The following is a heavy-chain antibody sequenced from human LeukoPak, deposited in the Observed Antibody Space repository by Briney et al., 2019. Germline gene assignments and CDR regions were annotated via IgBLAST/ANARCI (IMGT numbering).Heavy chain of an antibody. CDR3: ARVHVRWSGYLFRGYY. CDR2: INPNSGGT. Sequence: EASVKVSCKASGYTFTSYGISWVRQAPGQGLEWMGWINPNSGGTNYAQKFQGRVTMTRGTSISTAYMELSRLRSDDTAVYYCARVHVRWSGYLFRGYYWGQGTLVTVYS. CDR1: GYTFTSYG. V-gene: IGHV1-2*02. D-gene: IGHD3-3*01. J-gene: IGHJ4*02.